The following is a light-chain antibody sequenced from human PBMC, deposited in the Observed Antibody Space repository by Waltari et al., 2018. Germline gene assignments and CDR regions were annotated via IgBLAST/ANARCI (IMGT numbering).Light chain of an antibody. V-gene: IGLV3-1*01. CDR3: QALGTGAWV. Sequence: SYELTQPPSVSVSPGQTASITCPGDILGNKYASWYKQKPGQSPLLVIYQDTKRPSEIPERFSGSKSANAATLTITGTQAMDEADYYCQALGTGAWVFGGGTKLTVL. J-gene: IGLJ3*02. CDR1: ILGNKY. CDR2: QDT.